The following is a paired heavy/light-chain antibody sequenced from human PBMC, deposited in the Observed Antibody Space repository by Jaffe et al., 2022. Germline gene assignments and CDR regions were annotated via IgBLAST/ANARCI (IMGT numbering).Light chain of an antibody. CDR3: AAWDDSLSGLI. V-gene: IGLV1-47*01. Sequence: QSILTQPPSTSGTPGQRVTVSCSGSSSNIGSNSIYWYQQLPGTAPKLLIYRSNQRPSGVPDRFSGSKSGTSGSLAISGLRSEDEADYYCAAWDDSLSGLIFGGGTKLTVL. CDR2: RSN. J-gene: IGLJ2*01. CDR1: SSNIGSNS.
Heavy chain of an antibody. CDR2: IRSKANNYAI. CDR1: GFTLSGSV. V-gene: IGHV3-73*02. J-gene: IGHJ4*02. Sequence: EVRLVESGGGLVQPGGSLKLSCAASGFTLSGSVVHWVRQASGKGLEWVGRIRSKANNYAIAYAASVKGRFSVSRDDSRNTAYLQMNSLKIEDTAIYYCTILGDYSSNIDYWGQGALVTVSS. CDR3: TILGDYSSNIDY. D-gene: IGHD6-13*01.